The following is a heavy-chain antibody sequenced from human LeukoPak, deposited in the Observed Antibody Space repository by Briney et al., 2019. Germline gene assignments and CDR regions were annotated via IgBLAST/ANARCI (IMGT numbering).Heavy chain of an antibody. J-gene: IGHJ4*02. CDR3: TRAPHPRCSSSGCYLDY. V-gene: IGHV3-49*04. CDR2: IQAKAYGGAT. D-gene: IGHD2-2*01. CDR1: GFTFGDYA. Sequence: PGGSLRLSCSISGFTFGDYAMSWVCQAPGKGLEWVGFIQAKAYGGATKYAASVNGRFSISRDDSQSIANLQMNDLKTEDTAVYYCTRAPHPRCSSSGCYLDYWGQGTLVTVSS.